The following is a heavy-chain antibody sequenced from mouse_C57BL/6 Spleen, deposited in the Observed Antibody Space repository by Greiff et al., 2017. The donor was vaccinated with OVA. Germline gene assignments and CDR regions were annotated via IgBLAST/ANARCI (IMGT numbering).Heavy chain of an antibody. D-gene: IGHD1-1*01. V-gene: IGHV1-55*01. Sequence: QVQLKQPGAELVKPGASVKMSCKASGYTFTSYWITWVKQRPGQGLEWIGDIYPGSGSTNYNEKFKSKATLTVDTSSSTAYMQLSSLTSEDSAVYYCARSDYYGSSEGYAMDYWGQGTSVTVSS. J-gene: IGHJ4*01. CDR2: IYPGSGST. CDR3: ARSDYYGSSEGYAMDY. CDR1: GYTFTSYW.